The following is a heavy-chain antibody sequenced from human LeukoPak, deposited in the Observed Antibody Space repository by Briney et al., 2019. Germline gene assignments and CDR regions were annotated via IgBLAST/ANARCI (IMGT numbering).Heavy chain of an antibody. Sequence: GSSVKVSCKASGGTFSSYAISWVRQAPGQGLEWMGGIIPIFGTANYAQKFQGRVTITADESTCTAYMELSSLRSEDTAVYYCARGGPYCSGGSCYPYYFDYWGQGTLVTVSS. J-gene: IGHJ4*02. CDR1: GGTFSSYA. CDR2: IIPIFGTA. D-gene: IGHD2-15*01. V-gene: IGHV1-69*01. CDR3: ARGGPYCSGGSCYPYYFDY.